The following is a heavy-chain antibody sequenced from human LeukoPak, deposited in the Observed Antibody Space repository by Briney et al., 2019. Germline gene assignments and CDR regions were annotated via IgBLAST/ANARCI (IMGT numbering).Heavy chain of an antibody. CDR1: GYTFTSYD. CDR3: ARALFDGFDP. V-gene: IGHV1-8*01. CDR2: MNPNSGNT. J-gene: IGHJ5*02. D-gene: IGHD2-21*01. Sequence: ASVKVSCKASGYTFTSYDINWVRQATGQGLEWMGWMNPNSGNTGYAQKFKGRVTMTRNTSISTAYMELSSLTSEDTAVNYCARALFDGFDPWGQGTLVTVSS.